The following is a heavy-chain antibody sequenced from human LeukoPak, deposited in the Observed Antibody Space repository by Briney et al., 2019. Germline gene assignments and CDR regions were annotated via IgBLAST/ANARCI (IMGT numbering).Heavy chain of an antibody. D-gene: IGHD3-22*01. CDR3: ARYRIDSSGYYSDAFDI. J-gene: IGHJ3*02. CDR1: GGSISSSTYS. Sequence: PSETLSLTCTVSGGSISSSTYSWGWIRQPPGKGLEWIGNIYYSGTTYYNASLKSRVTISVDTSKNQFSLKLSSVTAADTAVYYCARYRIDSSGYYSDAFDIWGQGTMVTVSS. V-gene: IGHV4-39*07. CDR2: IYYSGTT.